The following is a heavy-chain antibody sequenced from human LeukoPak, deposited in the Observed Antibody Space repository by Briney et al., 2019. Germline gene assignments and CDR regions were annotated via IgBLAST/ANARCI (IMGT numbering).Heavy chain of an antibody. Sequence: PSETLSLTCTVYGGSFSGYYWSWIRQPPGKGLEWIGEINHSGSTNYNPSLKSRVTISVDTSKNQFSLKLSSVTAADTAVYYCASFYDSSGYYFDYWGQGTLVTVSS. V-gene: IGHV4-34*01. CDR2: INHSGST. CDR1: GGSFSGYY. D-gene: IGHD3-22*01. J-gene: IGHJ4*02. CDR3: ASFYDSSGYYFDY.